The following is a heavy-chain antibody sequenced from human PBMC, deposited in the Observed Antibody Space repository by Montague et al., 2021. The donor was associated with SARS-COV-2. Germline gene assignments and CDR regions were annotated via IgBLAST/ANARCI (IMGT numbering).Heavy chain of an antibody. CDR1: GGSVSSSPYY. CDR2: IFYSGSA. D-gene: IGHD3-22*01. CDR3: ARVRDSSGHDY. J-gene: IGHJ4*02. Sequence: TLSLTCTVSGGSVSSSPYYWGWIRQPPGKGLEWIGYIFYSGSAYYSPSLESRSTISIDTSKNQFSLRLTSVTAADTAVYYCARVRDSSGHDYWGQGTLVTVSS. V-gene: IGHV4-30-4*08.